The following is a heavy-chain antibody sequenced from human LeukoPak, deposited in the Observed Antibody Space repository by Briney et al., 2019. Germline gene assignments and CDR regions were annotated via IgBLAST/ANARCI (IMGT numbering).Heavy chain of an antibody. CDR2: IRYDGSNK. CDR3: AKAASSEWVLRFLEWLPRPYYLGY. J-gene: IGHJ4*02. Sequence: PGGSVRLFCAASGHPFSRYGMHWVRQAPGKGLVWVAFIRYDGSNKYYADSVKGRFTISRDNSKNTLYLQMNSLRAEDTAVYCSAKAASSEWVLRFLEWLPRPYYLGYWGQGTLVTVSS. CDR1: GHPFSRYG. V-gene: IGHV3-30*02. D-gene: IGHD3-3*01.